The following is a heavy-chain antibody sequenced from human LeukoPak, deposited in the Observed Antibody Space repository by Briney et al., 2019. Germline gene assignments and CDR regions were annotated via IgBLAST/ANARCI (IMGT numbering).Heavy chain of an antibody. Sequence: PGGSLRLSCAASGFTFSSYSMNWVRQAPGKGLEWVSSISSSSSYIYYADSVKGRFTISRDNAKNSLYLQMNSLRAEDTAVYYCARVVRELLNNPDFDYWGQGTLVTVSS. J-gene: IGHJ4*02. CDR3: ARVVRELLNNPDFDY. CDR2: ISSSSSYI. D-gene: IGHD1-26*01. CDR1: GFTFSSYS. V-gene: IGHV3-21*01.